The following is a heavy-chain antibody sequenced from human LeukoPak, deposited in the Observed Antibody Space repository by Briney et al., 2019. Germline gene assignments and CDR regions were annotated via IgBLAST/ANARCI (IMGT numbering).Heavy chain of an antibody. Sequence: GASVKVSCKASGYTFTSYDINWVRQATGQGLEWMGWMNPNSGNTGYAQKFQGRVTMTRNTSISTAYMELSILRSEDTAVYYCAIIYYYDSSGYYSGDYWGQGTLVTVSS. J-gene: IGHJ4*02. V-gene: IGHV1-8*01. CDR3: AIIYYYDSSGYYSGDY. CDR2: MNPNSGNT. CDR1: GYTFTSYD. D-gene: IGHD3-22*01.